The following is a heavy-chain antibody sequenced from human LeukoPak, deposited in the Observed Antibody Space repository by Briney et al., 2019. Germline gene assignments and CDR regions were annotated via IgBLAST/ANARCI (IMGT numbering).Heavy chain of an antibody. V-gene: IGHV4-34*01. Sequence: SETLSLTCAVYGGSFSGYYWSWIRQPPGKGLEWIGEINHSGSTNYNPSLKSRVTISVDTSKNQFSLKLSSVTAADTAVYYCARVDLDYGDSFDYWGQGTLVTVSS. CDR2: INHSGST. D-gene: IGHD4-17*01. CDR1: GGSFSGYY. CDR3: ARVDLDYGDSFDY. J-gene: IGHJ4*02.